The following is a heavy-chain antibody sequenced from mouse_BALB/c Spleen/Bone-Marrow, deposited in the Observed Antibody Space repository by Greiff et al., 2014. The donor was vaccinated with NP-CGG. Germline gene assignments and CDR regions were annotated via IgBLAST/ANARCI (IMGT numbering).Heavy chain of an antibody. CDR3: AREKVYYGISWFAY. J-gene: IGHJ3*01. V-gene: IGHV1-61*01. CDR2: IHSSDSET. CDR1: GYSFTTYW. Sequence: QVQLQQSGTEVVRPGASVKLSCKASGYSFTTYWMNWVKQRPGQGLEWIGMIHSSDSETRLNQKFKDKATLTVDKSSSTAYMQLNSPTSEDSAVYYCAREKVYYGISWFAYWGQGTLVTVSA. D-gene: IGHD2-1*01.